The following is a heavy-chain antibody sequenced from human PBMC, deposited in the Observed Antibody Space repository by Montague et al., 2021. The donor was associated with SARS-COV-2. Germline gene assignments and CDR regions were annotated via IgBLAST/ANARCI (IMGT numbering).Heavy chain of an antibody. CDR2: VSHTGST. Sequence: SETLSLTCSVSGGSFSPYYWTWIRQTPGKGLEWIGYVSHTGSTXXXPSXXXQVSMFVDSSKSQFSLELSSVTAADTAIYYCARFRIWNHLYGMDVWGQGTTVIVSS. CDR3: ARFRIWNHLYGMDV. CDR1: GGSFSPYY. J-gene: IGHJ6*02. D-gene: IGHD2-15*01. V-gene: IGHV4-59*12.